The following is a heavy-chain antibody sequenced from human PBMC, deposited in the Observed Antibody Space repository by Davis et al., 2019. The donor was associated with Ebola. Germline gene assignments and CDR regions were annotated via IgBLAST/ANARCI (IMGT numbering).Heavy chain of an antibody. CDR1: GYTFTSYA. V-gene: IGHV1-18*01. CDR3: ARGPRITMIVVVISIDY. J-gene: IGHJ4*02. Sequence: ASVKVSCKASGYTFTSYAMHWVRQAPGQGLEWMGWISAYNGNTNYAQKLQGRVTMTTDTSTSTAYMELSRLRSDDTAVYYCARGPRITMIVVVISIDYWGQGTLVTVSS. CDR2: ISAYNGNT. D-gene: IGHD3-22*01.